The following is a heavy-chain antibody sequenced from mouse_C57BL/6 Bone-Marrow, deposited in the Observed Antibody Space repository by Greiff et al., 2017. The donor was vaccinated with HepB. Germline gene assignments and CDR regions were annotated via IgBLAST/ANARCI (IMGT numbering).Heavy chain of an antibody. J-gene: IGHJ4*01. Sequence: EVQLQQSGGDLVKPGGSLKLSCAASGFTFSSYGMSWVRQTPDKRLEWVATISSGGSYTYYPDSVKGRFTISRDNAKNTLYLQMSSLKSEDTAMYYCARHKLKGYAMDYWGQGTSVTVSS. D-gene: IGHD1-3*01. V-gene: IGHV5-6*01. CDR2: ISSGGSYT. CDR1: GFTFSSYG. CDR3: ARHKLKGYAMDY.